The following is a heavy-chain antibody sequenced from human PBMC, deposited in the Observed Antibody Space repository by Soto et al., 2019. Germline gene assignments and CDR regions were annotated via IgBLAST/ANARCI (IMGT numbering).Heavy chain of an antibody. D-gene: IGHD1-7*01. CDR1: GYSISSGYY. CDR2: IYHSGST. CDR3: ARDKTGTELYWFDP. V-gene: IGHV4-38-2*02. J-gene: IGHJ5*02. Sequence: PSETLSLTCAVSGYSISSGYYWGWIRQPPGKGLEWIGSIYHSGSTYYNPSLKSRVTISVDTSKNQFSLKLSSVTAADTAVYYCARDKTGTELYWFDPWGQGTLVTVSS.